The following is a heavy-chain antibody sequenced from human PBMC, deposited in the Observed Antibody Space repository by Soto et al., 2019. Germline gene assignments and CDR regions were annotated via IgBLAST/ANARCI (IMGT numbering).Heavy chain of an antibody. D-gene: IGHD3-10*01. CDR2: IYPGDSDT. V-gene: IGHV5-51*01. J-gene: IGHJ6*02. CDR1: GYSFTSYW. CDR3: ARHRQDVLLWFGEKPNDYYYGMDV. Sequence: PGESLKISCRGSGYSFTSYWIGWVRQMPGKGLEWMGIIYPGDSDTRYSPSFQGQVTISADKSISTAYLQWSSLKASDTAMYYCARHRQDVLLWFGEKPNDYYYGMDVWGQGTTVNVSS.